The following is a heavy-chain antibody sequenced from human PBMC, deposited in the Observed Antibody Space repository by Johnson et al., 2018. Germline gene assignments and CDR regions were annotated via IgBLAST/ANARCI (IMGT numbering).Heavy chain of an antibody. J-gene: IGHJ3*02. V-gene: IGHV1-46*01. CDR3: ARELGESGDI. CDR2: INPSGGST. D-gene: IGHD3-10*01. CDR1: GYTFTSYY. Sequence: QVQLVESGAEVKKPGASVKVSCKASGYTFTSYYMHWVRQAPGQGLEWMGIINPSGGSTSYAQKVQGRVTMTRDTSTSTVYMERSSLRTEDTAVYYWARELGESGDIWGQGTMVTVSS.